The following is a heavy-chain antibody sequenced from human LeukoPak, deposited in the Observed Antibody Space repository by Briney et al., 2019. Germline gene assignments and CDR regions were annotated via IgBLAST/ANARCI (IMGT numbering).Heavy chain of an antibody. D-gene: IGHD5-18*01. J-gene: IGHJ4*02. CDR1: GFTFINYA. Sequence: GSLRLSCAASGFTFINYAMSWVRQAPGKGLEWVSSVSTSSSYIYYADSVKGRFTISRDNAKNSLYLQMNSLRAEDTAVYYCARESDTVMVSGTYFDYWGQGTLVTVSS. CDR3: ARESDTVMVSGTYFDY. CDR2: VSTSSSYI. V-gene: IGHV3-21*01.